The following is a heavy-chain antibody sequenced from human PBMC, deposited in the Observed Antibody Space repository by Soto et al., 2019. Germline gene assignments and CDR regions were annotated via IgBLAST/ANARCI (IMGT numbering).Heavy chain of an antibody. D-gene: IGHD6-6*01. V-gene: IGHV3-33*01. CDR3: DREKAARTSYFGMDV. Sequence: GGSLRLSCAASGFTFSSYGIHWVRQAPGPGLERVAVIWYDGSKKYYAYSVKGRFTISTDNSKNTLDLQMNSLRAEDTAVYYCDREKAARTSYFGMDVWGQGTTVTVSS. J-gene: IGHJ6*02. CDR1: GFTFSSYG. CDR2: IWYDGSKK.